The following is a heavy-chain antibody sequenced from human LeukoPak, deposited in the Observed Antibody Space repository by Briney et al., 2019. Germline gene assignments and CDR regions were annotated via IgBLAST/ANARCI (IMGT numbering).Heavy chain of an antibody. CDR1: GXSISSGDYL. V-gene: IGHV4-30-4*01. CDR2: ISYSGTT. D-gene: IGHD2-15*01. CDR3: ARGWNYFDD. J-gene: IGHJ4*02. Sequence: SETLSLTCTVSGXSISSGDYLWSWLRQPPGKGLEWIGYISYSGTTYSNPSLKSRPTISEDTSKNQFSLKLSSVTAADTAVYYCARGWNYFDDWGQGTLVTVSS.